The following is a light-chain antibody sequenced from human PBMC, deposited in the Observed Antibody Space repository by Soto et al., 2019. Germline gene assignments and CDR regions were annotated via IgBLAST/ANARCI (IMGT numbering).Light chain of an antibody. V-gene: IGKV3-15*01. J-gene: IGKJ5*01. CDR3: QQRSNWPIT. Sequence: EVVMRQSPAILSVSPGEGATLSCRASQGIGDTLAWYQHKPGQTPRLLIYGASTRATSFPARFSGSGSGTDFTLTISSLQSEDFAVYYCQQRSNWPITFGQGTRLEIK. CDR2: GAS. CDR1: QGIGDT.